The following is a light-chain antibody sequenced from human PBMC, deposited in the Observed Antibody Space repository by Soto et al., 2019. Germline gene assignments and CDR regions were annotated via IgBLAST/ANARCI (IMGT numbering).Light chain of an antibody. J-gene: IGLJ1*01. V-gene: IGLV7-46*01. CDR1: TGAVTSGHY. CDR2: DTS. Sequence: QAVVTQEPSLTVSPGGTVTLTFGSSTGAVTSGHYPYWFQQKPGQAPRTLIYDTSNKHSWTPARFSGSLLGGKAALTLSGAQPEDEAEYYCLLSYSGARTKVFGTGTKLTVL. CDR3: LLSYSGARTKV.